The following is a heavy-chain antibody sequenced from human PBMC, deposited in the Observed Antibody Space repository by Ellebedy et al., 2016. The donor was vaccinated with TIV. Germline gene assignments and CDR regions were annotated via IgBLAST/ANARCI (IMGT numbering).Heavy chain of an antibody. J-gene: IGHJ4*02. CDR1: GFSLSTRGVG. CDR2: FYWDDDR. CDR3: AHRHPTQDCFAY. V-gene: IGHV2-5*02. Sequence: SGPTLVKPTQTLTLTCTFSGFSLSTRGVGVAWIRQPPGKALEWLALFYWDDDRRYSPSLTSRLTIAKDTSKNQVVLTMTNMDPVDTATYYCAHRHPTQDCFAYWGQGTLVAVSS.